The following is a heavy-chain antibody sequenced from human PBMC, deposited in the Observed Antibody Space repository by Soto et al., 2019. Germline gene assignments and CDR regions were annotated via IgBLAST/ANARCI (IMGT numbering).Heavy chain of an antibody. J-gene: IGHJ4*02. Sequence: QVQLQESGPGLVKPSQTLSLTCTVSGGSISSGGYYWSWIRQHPGQGLEWIGYIYYSGSTYYNPSLKSRVTISVDTSKNQFSLKLSSVTAADTAVYYCARDLKQQLVTTSDWGQGTLVTVSS. CDR3: ARDLKQQLVTTSD. D-gene: IGHD6-13*01. V-gene: IGHV4-31*03. CDR2: IYYSGST. CDR1: GGSISSGGYY.